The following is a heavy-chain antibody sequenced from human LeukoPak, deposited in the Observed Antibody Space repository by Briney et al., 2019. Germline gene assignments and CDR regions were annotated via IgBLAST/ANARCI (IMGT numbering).Heavy chain of an antibody. D-gene: IGHD6-13*01. CDR3: AKDPRIAAAGYYYGMDV. V-gene: IGHV3-30*18. CDR1: GFTFSSYG. Sequence: GGSLRLSCAASGFTFSSYGMHRVRQAPGKGLEWVAVISYDGSNKYYADSVKGRFTISRDNSKNTLYLQMNSLRAEDTAVYYCAKDPRIAAAGYYYGMDVWGQGTTVTVSS. CDR2: ISYDGSNK. J-gene: IGHJ6*02.